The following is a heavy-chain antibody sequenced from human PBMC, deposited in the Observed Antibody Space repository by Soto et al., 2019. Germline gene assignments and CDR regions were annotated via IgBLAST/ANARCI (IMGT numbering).Heavy chain of an antibody. CDR1: GGSISSYY. Sequence: SETLSLTCTVSGGSISSYYWSWIRQPPGKGLEWIGYIYYSGSTNYNPSLKSRVTISVDTSKNQFSLELSSVTAADTAVYYCARRWGAAVDYWGQGTLVTVSS. D-gene: IGHD1-26*01. J-gene: IGHJ4*02. CDR3: ARRWGAAVDY. V-gene: IGHV4-59*08. CDR2: IYYSGST.